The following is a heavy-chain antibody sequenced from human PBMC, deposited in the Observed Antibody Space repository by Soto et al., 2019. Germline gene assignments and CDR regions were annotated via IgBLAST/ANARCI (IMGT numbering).Heavy chain of an antibody. J-gene: IGHJ4*02. CDR2: IYYSGST. D-gene: IGHD6-6*01. CDR3: AQYSSSSGFADY. CDR1: GGSFSGYY. V-gene: IGHV4-59*01. Sequence: SETLSLTCAVYGGSFSGYYWSWIRQPPGKGLEWIGYIYYSGSTNYNPSLKSRVTISVDTSKNQFSLKLSSVTAADTAVYYCAQYSSSSGFADYWGQGTLVTVSS.